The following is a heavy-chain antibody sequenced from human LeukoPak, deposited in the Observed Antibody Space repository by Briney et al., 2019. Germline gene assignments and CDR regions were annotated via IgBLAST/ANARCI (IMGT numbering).Heavy chain of an antibody. V-gene: IGHV1-69*04. Sequence: SVKVSCKASGGTFSSYAISWVRQAPGQGLEWMGRIIPILGIANYAQKLQGRVTMTTDTSTSTAYMELRSLRSDDTAVYYCAGGGYSSSWYFDYWGQGTLVTVSS. CDR2: IIPILGIA. CDR1: GGTFSSYA. D-gene: IGHD6-13*01. CDR3: AGGGYSSSWYFDY. J-gene: IGHJ4*02.